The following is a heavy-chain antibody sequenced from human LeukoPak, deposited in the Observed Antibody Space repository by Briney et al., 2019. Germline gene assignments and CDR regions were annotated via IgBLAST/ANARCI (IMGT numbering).Heavy chain of an antibody. CDR2: INHSGST. J-gene: IGHJ4*02. V-gene: IGHV4-34*01. CDR3: ARTRIYSGSYFY. CDR1: GGSFSGYY. Sequence: SETLSLTCAVYGGSFSGYYWSWIRQPPGKGLGWIGEINHSGSTNYNPSLKSRVTISVDTSKNQFSLMLSSVTAADTAVYYCARTRIYSGSYFYWGQGTLVTVSS. D-gene: IGHD1-26*01.